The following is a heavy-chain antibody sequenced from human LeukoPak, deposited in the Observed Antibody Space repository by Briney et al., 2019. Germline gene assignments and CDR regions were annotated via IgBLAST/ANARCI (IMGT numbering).Heavy chain of an antibody. CDR1: GFTFSSYG. J-gene: IGHJ6*02. D-gene: IGHD1/OR15-1a*01. V-gene: IGHV3-30*18. Sequence: PGGSLRLSCAASGFTFSSYGMNWVRQAPGKGLEWVAVISYDGSNKYYADSVKGRFTISRDNSKNTLYLQMNSLRAEDTAVYYCAKGPLNTFGVDAWGHGTMVTVSS. CDR3: AKGPLNTFGVDA. CDR2: ISYDGSNK.